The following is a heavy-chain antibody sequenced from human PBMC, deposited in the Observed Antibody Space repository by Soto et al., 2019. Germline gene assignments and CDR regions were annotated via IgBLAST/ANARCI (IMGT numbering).Heavy chain of an antibody. CDR2: ISGSGGST. J-gene: IGHJ4*02. CDR3: AKVAELLRSGSFDY. Sequence: GGSLRLSCAASGFTFSSYAMSWVRQAPGKGLEWFSAISGSGGSTYYADSVKCRFTISSDNSKNTLYLQMHTRSAEDTAVYYCAKVAELLRSGSFDYRGQGTLVTVSS. V-gene: IGHV3-23*01. CDR1: GFTFSSYA. D-gene: IGHD1-26*01.